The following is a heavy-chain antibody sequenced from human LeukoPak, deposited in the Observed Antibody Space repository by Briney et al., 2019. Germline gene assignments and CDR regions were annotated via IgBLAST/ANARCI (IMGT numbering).Heavy chain of an antibody. D-gene: IGHD3-9*01. J-gene: IGHJ5*02. V-gene: IGHV4-31*03. Sequence: SQTLSLTCTVSGGSISSGGYYWSWIRQHPGKGLEWIGYIYYSGSTYYNPSLKSRVTISVDTSKNQFSLELSSVTAADTAVYYCAREGGEYYDILTGLPGNWFDPWGQGTLVTVSS. CDR3: AREGGEYYDILTGLPGNWFDP. CDR2: IYYSGST. CDR1: GGSISSGGYY.